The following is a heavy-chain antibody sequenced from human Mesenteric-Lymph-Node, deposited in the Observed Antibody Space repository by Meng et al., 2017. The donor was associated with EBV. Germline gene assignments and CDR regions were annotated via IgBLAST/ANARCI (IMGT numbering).Heavy chain of an antibody. CDR2: LYYTGSI. CDR3: ARAEVYCGGDCYFFDF. CDR1: GDLIRSSGHY. J-gene: IGHJ5*01. Sequence: PLQESGPGLCRPCVTLSPTCTVSGDLIRSSGHYWGWIRQPPGKGLEWIGSLYYTGSIYYTPSLESRVTISVDTSKNHFSLKLTSVTAADTAVYYCARAEVYCGGDCYFFDFWGQGTLVTVSS. D-gene: IGHD2-21*02. V-gene: IGHV4-39*07.